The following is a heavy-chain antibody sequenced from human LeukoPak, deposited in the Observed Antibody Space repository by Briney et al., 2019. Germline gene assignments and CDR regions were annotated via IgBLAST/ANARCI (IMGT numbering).Heavy chain of an antibody. D-gene: IGHD3-22*01. V-gene: IGHV1-2*06. CDR1: GYTFTGYY. J-gene: IGHJ3*02. Sequence: ASVKVSCKASGYTFTGYYIHWVRQAPGQGLEWMGRINPNNGGTNYAQKFQGRVTMTRDMSMSTAYMELSRLRSDDTAVYYCAGEDNSSGYRPFDIWGQGTMVTVSS. CDR3: AGEDNSSGYRPFDI. CDR2: INPNNGGT.